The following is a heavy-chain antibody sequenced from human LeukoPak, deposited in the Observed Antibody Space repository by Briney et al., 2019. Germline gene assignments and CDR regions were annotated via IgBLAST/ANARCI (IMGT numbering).Heavy chain of an antibody. CDR1: GGSISSGGYY. D-gene: IGHD2-2*01. CDR2: IYSSGST. Sequence: SETLSFTCTVSGGSISSGGYYWSWIRQHPGKGLEWIGYIYSSGSTYYNPSLKSRVPISVDTSKNQFSLKLSSVTAADTAVYYCARDCSSTSCAYGMDVWGRGTTVTVSS. CDR3: ARDCSSTSCAYGMDV. J-gene: IGHJ6*02. V-gene: IGHV4-31*03.